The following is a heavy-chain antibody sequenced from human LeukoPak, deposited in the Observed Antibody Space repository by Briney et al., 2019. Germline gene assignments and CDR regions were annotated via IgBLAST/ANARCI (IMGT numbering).Heavy chain of an antibody. Sequence: SGGSLRLSCAASGFTFSNFGMHWVRQAPGKGLEWVAVISSDGRTEYYADSVKGRFTTSRDNSKNTLYLQMNSLRAEDTAVYYCAKDYTSIAVAGTRFLFDYWGQGTLVTVSS. D-gene: IGHD6-19*01. V-gene: IGHV3-30*18. CDR1: GFTFSNFG. J-gene: IGHJ4*02. CDR3: AKDYTSIAVAGTRFLFDY. CDR2: ISSDGRTE.